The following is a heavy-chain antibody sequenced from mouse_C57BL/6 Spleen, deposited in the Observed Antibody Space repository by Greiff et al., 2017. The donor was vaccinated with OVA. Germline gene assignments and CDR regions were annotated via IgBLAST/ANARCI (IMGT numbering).Heavy chain of an antibody. CDR3: AREDSQNYFDY. J-gene: IGHJ2*01. Sequence: QVQLLQPGTELVKPGASVKLSCKASGYTFTGYCMHWVKQRPGQGLEWIGNINPNNGGTTYNEKFKGKATLTVDKSSSTAYMQLSSLTSEDPAVEDCAREDSQNYFDYWGQGTTLTVSS. CDR2: INPNNGGT. V-gene: IGHV1-53*01. CDR1: GYTFTGYC.